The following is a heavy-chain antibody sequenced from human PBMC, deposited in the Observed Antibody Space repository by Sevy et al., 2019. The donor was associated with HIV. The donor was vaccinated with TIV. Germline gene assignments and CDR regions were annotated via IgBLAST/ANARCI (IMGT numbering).Heavy chain of an antibody. V-gene: IGHV1-69*13. CDR2: IIPIFGTP. CDR1: GDTFSTYG. Sequence: SVKVSCKASGDTFSTYGLSWVRQAPGQGLEWMGGIIPIFGTPNYAQKFQGRATITAVESASTASRELSSLGSEDTALYDCAREGGVATTGDHDAFDIWGHGTLVTVSS. D-gene: IGHD7-27*01. CDR3: AREGGVATTGDHDAFDI. J-gene: IGHJ3*02.